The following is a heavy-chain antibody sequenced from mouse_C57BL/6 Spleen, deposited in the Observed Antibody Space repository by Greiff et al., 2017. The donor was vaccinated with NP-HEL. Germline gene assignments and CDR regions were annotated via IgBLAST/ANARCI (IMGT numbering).Heavy chain of an antibody. CDR3: AREGWDFRFAY. D-gene: IGHD3-3*01. J-gene: IGHJ3*01. V-gene: IGHV14-2*01. CDR1: GFTIKDYY. CDR2: IDPEDGET. Sequence: VQLQQSGAELVKPGASVKLSCTASGFTIKDYYMHWVKQRTEQGLEWIGRIDPEDGETKYAPKFQGKATITADTSSSTAYLQLSSLTSEDTAVYYCAREGWDFRFAYWGQGTLVTVAA.